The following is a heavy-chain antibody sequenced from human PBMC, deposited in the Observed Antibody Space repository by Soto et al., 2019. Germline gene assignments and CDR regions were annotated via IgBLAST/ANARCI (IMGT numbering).Heavy chain of an antibody. J-gene: IGHJ5*02. Sequence: QVQLQQWGAGLLKPSETLSLTCAVYGGSFSGYYWSWIRQPPGKGLEWIGEINHSGSTNYNPSLKSRVTISVDTSKNQFSLELSSVTAADTAVYYCASSVAARSWMRYNWFDPWGQGTLVTVSS. CDR3: ASSVAARSWMRYNWFDP. CDR2: INHSGST. CDR1: GGSFSGYY. V-gene: IGHV4-34*01. D-gene: IGHD6-6*01.